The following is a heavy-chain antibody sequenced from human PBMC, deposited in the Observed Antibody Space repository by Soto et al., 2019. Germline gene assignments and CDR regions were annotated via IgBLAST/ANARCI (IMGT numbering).Heavy chain of an antibody. CDR2: IYYSGST. CDR1: GGSISRYY. J-gene: IGHJ5*02. V-gene: IGHV4-59*01. D-gene: IGHD3-10*01. CDR3: ARDGRYYYGSGSSNGFDP. Sequence: PSETLSLTCTVSGGSISRYYWSWIRQPPGKGLEWIGYIYYSGSTNYNPSLKSRVTISVDTSKNQFSLKLSSVTAADTAVYYCARDGRYYYGSGSSNGFDPWGQGTLVTVSS.